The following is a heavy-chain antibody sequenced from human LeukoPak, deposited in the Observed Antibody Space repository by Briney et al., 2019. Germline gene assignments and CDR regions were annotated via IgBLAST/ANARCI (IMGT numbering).Heavy chain of an antibody. J-gene: IGHJ6*02. V-gene: IGHV4-59*11. CDR3: ARFGVDYDMDV. Sequence: PSETLSLTCTASGGSISGHYWTWIRQPPGKGLEWIGQIHYSGRPDYNPSLKSRVTISVDTSKNQLSLKVTSVTGADTAVYYCARFGVDYDMDVRGQGTTVTVSS. CDR1: GGSISGHY. CDR2: IHYSGRP. D-gene: IGHD3-16*01.